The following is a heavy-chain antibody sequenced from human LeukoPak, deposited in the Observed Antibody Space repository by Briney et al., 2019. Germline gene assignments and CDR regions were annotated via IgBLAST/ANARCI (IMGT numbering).Heavy chain of an antibody. D-gene: IGHD3-22*01. CDR1: GGSISSSAYY. V-gene: IGHV4-30-2*01. CDR3: ARYYDPFYYMDV. CDR2: IFHSGST. J-gene: IGHJ6*03. Sequence: NPSEALSLTCTVSGGSISSSAYYWSWIRQPPGKGLEWIGYIFHSGSTYYNPSLKTRVTISVDRSKNQFSLKLSSVTAADTAVYYCARYYDPFYYMDVWGKGTTVTVSS.